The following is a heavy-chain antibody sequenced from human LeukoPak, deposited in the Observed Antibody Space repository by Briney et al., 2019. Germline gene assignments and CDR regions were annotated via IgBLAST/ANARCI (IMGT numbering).Heavy chain of an antibody. V-gene: IGHV3-7*01. Sequence: GGSLRLSCVASGFAFSTYWMTWVGQAPGKGLEWVANINQDGRHRYFVNSVEGRFSISRDNAKNSLYLQIDSLRADDTAVYYCARGGRGWFDPWGQGTLVTVSS. CDR3: ARGGRGWFDP. D-gene: IGHD1-26*01. J-gene: IGHJ5*02. CDR2: INQDGRHR. CDR1: GFAFSTYW.